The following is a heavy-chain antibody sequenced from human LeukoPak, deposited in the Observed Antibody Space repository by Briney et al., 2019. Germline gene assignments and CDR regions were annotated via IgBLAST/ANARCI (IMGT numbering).Heavy chain of an antibody. CDR3: VRGLRYYDSSDTFDY. D-gene: IGHD3-22*01. Sequence: PGGSLRLSCSASGLTFSSYAMHWVRQAPGKGLEYVSAISSNGDSTYYADSVKGRFTISRDNSKNTLYLQMSSLRAEDTAVYYCVRGLRYYDSSDTFDYWGQGTLVTVSS. CDR1: GLTFSSYA. J-gene: IGHJ4*02. CDR2: ISSNGDST. V-gene: IGHV3-64D*06.